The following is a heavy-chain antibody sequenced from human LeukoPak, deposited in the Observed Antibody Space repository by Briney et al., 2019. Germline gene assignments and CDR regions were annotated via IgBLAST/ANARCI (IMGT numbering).Heavy chain of an antibody. Sequence: GGSLRLSCAASGFTFSSYGMHWVRQAPGKGLEWVAVISYDGSNKYYADSVKGRFTISRDNSKNTLYLQTNSLRAEDTAVYYCAKTGYSYGFTYYGMDVWGQGTTVTVSS. CDR2: ISYDGSNK. CDR1: GFTFSSYG. CDR3: AKTGYSYGFTYYGMDV. D-gene: IGHD5-18*01. V-gene: IGHV3-30*18. J-gene: IGHJ6*02.